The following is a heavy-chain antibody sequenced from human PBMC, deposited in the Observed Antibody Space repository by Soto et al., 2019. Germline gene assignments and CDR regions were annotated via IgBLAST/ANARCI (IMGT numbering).Heavy chain of an antibody. CDR3: ASGYSTQSSSWYFRSFGHHYGMAV. V-gene: IGHV3-33*01. D-gene: IGHD6-13*01. CDR2: IWYDGSNK. J-gene: IGHJ6*02. CDR1: GFTFSSYG. Sequence: GGSLRLSCAGSGFTFSSYGMHWVRQAPGKGLEWVAVIWYDGSNKYYADSVKGRFTISRDNSKNTLYLQMNSLRAEDTAAYYCASGYSTQSSSWYFRSFGHHYGMAVWGQGTSVTVSS.